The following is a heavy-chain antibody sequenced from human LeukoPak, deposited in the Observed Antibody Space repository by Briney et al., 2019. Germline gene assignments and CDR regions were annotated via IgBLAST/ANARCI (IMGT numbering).Heavy chain of an antibody. CDR1: GGSISSGSYY. CDR3: AKSLGGGYSYGYYYYYGMDV. Sequence: SETLSLNCTVSGGSISSGSYYWSWIRQPAGRGLEWIGRIYTSESTNYNPSLKSRVTISVDTSKNQFSLKLSSVTAADTAVYYCAKSLGGGYSYGYYYYYGMDVWGQGTTVTVSS. V-gene: IGHV4-61*02. D-gene: IGHD5-18*01. CDR2: IYTSEST. J-gene: IGHJ6*02.